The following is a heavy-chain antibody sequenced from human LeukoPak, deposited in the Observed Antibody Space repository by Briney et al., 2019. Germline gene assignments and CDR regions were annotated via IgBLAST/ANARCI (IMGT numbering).Heavy chain of an antibody. J-gene: IGHJ4*02. CDR1: GFAFSSYW. CDR3: ARSQFDY. V-gene: IGHV3-74*01. CDR2: SGDGSTT. Sequence: GGSLRLSCATSGFAFSSYWMLWVRQAPGKGLVWVSRSGDGSTTTYADSVKGRFTISRDNTKNILYLETNSLRAEDTAIYYCARSQFDYWGQGILVTVSS.